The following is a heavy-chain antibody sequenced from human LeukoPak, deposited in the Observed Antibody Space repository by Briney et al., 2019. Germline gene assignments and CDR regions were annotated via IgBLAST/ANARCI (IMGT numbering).Heavy chain of an antibody. CDR2: ISSSSSYI. D-gene: IGHD6-19*01. V-gene: IGHV3-21*01. CDR3: ARVGISGWYWFDP. J-gene: IGHJ5*02. CDR1: GFTFSSYS. Sequence: GGSLRLSCAASGFTFSSYSMNWVRQAPGKGLEWVSSISSSSSYIYYADSVKGRFTISRDNAKNSLYLQMNSLRAEDTAVYYCARVGISGWYWFDPWGQGTLVTVSS.